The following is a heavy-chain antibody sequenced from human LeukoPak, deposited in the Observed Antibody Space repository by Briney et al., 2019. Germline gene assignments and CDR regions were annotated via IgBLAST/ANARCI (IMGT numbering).Heavy chain of an antibody. CDR2: IYYTGDT. Sequence: SEILSLTCTVSGGSISGHYWGWIRQPPGKGLEWIGYIYYTGDTNYIPSLESRVTISVDTSKNQFSLKLGSVTAADTAIYYCVRVVTGSVDYWGQGALVTVSS. J-gene: IGHJ4*02. V-gene: IGHV4-59*11. CDR3: VRVVTGSVDY. D-gene: IGHD3-10*01. CDR1: GGSISGHY.